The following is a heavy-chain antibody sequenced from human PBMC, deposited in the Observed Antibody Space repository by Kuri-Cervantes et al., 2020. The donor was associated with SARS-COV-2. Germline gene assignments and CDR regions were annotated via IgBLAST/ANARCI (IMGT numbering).Heavy chain of an antibody. CDR2: ISSSSSYI. Sequence: GGSLRLSCAASGLTFSSYTMNWVRQAPGKGLEWVSSISSSSSYIYYADSVKGRFTISRDNAKNSLYLQMNSLRAEDTAVYYCARTSGSYLPWFDPWGQGTLVTVSS. V-gene: IGHV3-21*01. J-gene: IGHJ5*02. CDR1: GLTFSSYT. D-gene: IGHD1-26*01. CDR3: ARTSGSYLPWFDP.